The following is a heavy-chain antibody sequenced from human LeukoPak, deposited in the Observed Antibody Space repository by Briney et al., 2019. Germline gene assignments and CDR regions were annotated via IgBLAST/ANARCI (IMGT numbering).Heavy chain of an antibody. V-gene: IGHV3-30*04. D-gene: IGHD3-10*01. CDR2: ISHDVKTT. CDR1: GFIFSDSV. CDR3: VKEAYYGWGSSPTFYFDY. Sequence: GKSLRLSCVASGFIFSDSVIHWVRQAPGKGLEWVAVISHDVKTTYYADSAKGRFTISRDNSRNTVFLQMNRLRPEDTAVYYCVKEAYYGWGSSPTFYFDYWSQGTRVTVSS. J-gene: IGHJ4*02.